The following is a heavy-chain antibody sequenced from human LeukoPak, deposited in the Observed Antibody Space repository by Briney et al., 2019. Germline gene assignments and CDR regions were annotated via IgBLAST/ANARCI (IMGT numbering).Heavy chain of an antibody. D-gene: IGHD2-2*02. CDR2: MNPNSGNT. CDR3: ARVGRHCSSINCYTGYYHYGMDV. J-gene: IGHJ6*02. Sequence: ASVKVSCKASGYTFTTYDINWVRQATGQGLEWMGWMNPNSGNTGYAQKFQGRITMTRSTSIRAAYMELSSLRSEDTAVYYCARVGRHCSSINCYTGYYHYGMDVWGQGTTVTVSS. V-gene: IGHV1-8*01. CDR1: GYTFTTYD.